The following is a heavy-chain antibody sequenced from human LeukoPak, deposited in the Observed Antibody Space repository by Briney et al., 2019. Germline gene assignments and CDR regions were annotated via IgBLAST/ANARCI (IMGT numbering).Heavy chain of an antibody. CDR1: GFTFSNYA. V-gene: IGHV3-23*01. CDR2: FSRSGGKT. D-gene: IGHD1-26*01. J-gene: IGHJ4*02. Sequence: PGGSLRLSCAASGFTFSNYAMSWVRQAPGKGLEWVSAFSRSGGKTYYADSVKGRFTISRDASKNTLYLQMNNLRAEDTAVYYCARNLNSGNYYYFDYWGQGTLVTVSS. CDR3: ARNLNSGNYYYFDY.